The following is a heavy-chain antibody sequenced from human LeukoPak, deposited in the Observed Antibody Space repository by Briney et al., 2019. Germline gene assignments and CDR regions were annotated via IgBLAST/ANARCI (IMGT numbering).Heavy chain of an antibody. V-gene: IGHV1-2*02. CDR2: IVPHSGGT. J-gene: IGHJ5*02. D-gene: IGHD2-2*01. Sequence: GASVKVSCKASGYTFTDYYIHWVRLAPGQGLEWMGWIVPHSGGTNYAQNYQGRITMTRDTSISTAYMELSSLRSDDTAVYYCARNAYCDSTDCYAWFDPWGQGTLVTVSS. CDR3: ARNAYCDSTDCYAWFDP. CDR1: GYTFTDYY.